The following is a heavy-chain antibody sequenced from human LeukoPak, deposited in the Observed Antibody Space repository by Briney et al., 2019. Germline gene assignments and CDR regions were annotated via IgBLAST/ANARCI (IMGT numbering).Heavy chain of an antibody. CDR3: ARDGPMEGYYYDSSGFDY. V-gene: IGHV1-46*01. D-gene: IGHD3-22*01. CDR1: GYTFTSYY. J-gene: IGHJ4*02. CDR2: INPSGGST. Sequence: ASVKVSCKASGYTFTSYYMHWVRQAPGQGLEWMGIINPSGGSTSYAQKFQGRVTMTRDMSTSTVYMELSSLRSEDTAVYYCARDGPMEGYYYDSSGFDYWGQGTLVTVSS.